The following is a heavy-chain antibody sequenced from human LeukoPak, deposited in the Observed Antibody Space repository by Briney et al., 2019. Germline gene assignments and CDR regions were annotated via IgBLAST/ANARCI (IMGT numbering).Heavy chain of an antibody. CDR2: ISWNSGSI. V-gene: IGHV3-9*01. CDR1: GFTFSSYA. Sequence: GGSLRLSCAASGFTFSSYAMSWARQAPGRGLEWVSGISWNSGSIGYADSVKGRFTISRDNAKNSLYLQMNSLRAEDTALYYCAKGGFGELLISSGFDYWGQGTLVTVSS. J-gene: IGHJ4*02. CDR3: AKGGFGELLISSGFDY. D-gene: IGHD3-10*01.